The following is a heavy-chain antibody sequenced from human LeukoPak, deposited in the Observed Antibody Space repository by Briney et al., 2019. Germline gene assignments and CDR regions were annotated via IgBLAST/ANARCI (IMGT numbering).Heavy chain of an antibody. V-gene: IGHV4-59*08. CDR2: IHSSGAT. Sequence: PSETLSLTCTVSGGSISGYYWSCIRQPPGQGLEWIGYIHSSGATLYNPSLKSRVTMSVDASKNQFSLKLGSVTAADTAVYYCARACTSSRQSSPYYFDYWGQGTLVTVSS. J-gene: IGHJ4*02. CDR3: ARACTSSRQSSPYYFDY. D-gene: IGHD6-13*01. CDR1: GGSISGYY.